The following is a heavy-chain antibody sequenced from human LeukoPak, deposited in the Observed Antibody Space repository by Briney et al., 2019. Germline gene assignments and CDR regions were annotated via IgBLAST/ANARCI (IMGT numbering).Heavy chain of an antibody. CDR2: ITANARSK. J-gene: IGHJ6*03. CDR1: GFTFSDYT. CDR3: ARGPSSYLCMDV. Sequence: GGSLRLSCAGSGFTFSDYTMHWVRQGPGKGLEYVSAITANARSKYHADSVRGRFTISRDNSKDTLYLQMGSLRPEDTAVYYCARGPSSYLCMDVWGKGTTVTISS. V-gene: IGHV3-64*02.